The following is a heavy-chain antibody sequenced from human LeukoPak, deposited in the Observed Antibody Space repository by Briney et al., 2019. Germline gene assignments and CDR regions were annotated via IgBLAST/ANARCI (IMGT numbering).Heavy chain of an antibody. CDR3: ATDGGYEPTA. V-gene: IGHV3-21*01. CDR2: ISGTSSHL. J-gene: IGHJ5*02. D-gene: IGHD5-12*01. Sequence: GGSLRLSCAASGFVFSDYTVNWVRQAPGKGLEWVSSISGTSSHLYYADLLKGRFTISRDNAKSSVFLQMNSLRAEDTAVYYCATDGGYEPTAWGQGTLVTVSS. CDR1: GFVFSDYT.